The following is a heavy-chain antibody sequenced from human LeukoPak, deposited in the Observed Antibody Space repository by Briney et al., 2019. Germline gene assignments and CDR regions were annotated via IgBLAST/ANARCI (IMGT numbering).Heavy chain of an antibody. CDR1: GFTFSSYG. CDR2: ISGSGGST. CDR3: AKLQSYYDSSGYYYEDY. D-gene: IGHD3-22*01. V-gene: IGHV3-23*01. J-gene: IGHJ4*02. Sequence: GGSLRLSCAASGFTFSSYGMSWIRQAPGKGREWVSAISGSGGSTYYADSGEGRFTISRDNSKNTLYLQMNSLRAEDTAVYYCAKLQSYYDSSGYYYEDYWGQGTLVTVSS.